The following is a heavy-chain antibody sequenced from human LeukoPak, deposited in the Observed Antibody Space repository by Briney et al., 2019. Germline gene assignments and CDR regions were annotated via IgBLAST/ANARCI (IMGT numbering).Heavy chain of an antibody. V-gene: IGHV3-30*04. CDR1: GFTFSSYA. CDR2: ISYDGSNK. J-gene: IGHJ6*03. Sequence: GGSLRLSCAASGFTFSSYAMHWVRQAPGKGLEWVAVISYDGSNKYYADSVKGRFTISRDNSKNTLYLQMNSLRAEDTAVYYCAKQWELLGGQYYYYYMDVWGNGTTVTISS. CDR3: AKQWELLGGQYYYYYMDV. D-gene: IGHD1-26*01.